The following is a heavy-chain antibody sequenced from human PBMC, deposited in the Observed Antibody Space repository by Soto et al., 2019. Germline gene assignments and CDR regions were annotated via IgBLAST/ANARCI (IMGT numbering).Heavy chain of an antibody. CDR2: INHSGST. CDR3: ARGRWDIVVVVAASRFDY. D-gene: IGHD2-15*01. Sequence: QVQLQQWGAGLLKPSETLSLTCAVYGGSFSGYYWSWIRQPPGKGLEWIGEINHSGSTNYNPSLKRRVTISVDTSKNQFSLKLSSVTAADTAVYYCARGRWDIVVVVAASRFDYWGQGTLVTVSS. CDR1: GGSFSGYY. J-gene: IGHJ4*02. V-gene: IGHV4-34*01.